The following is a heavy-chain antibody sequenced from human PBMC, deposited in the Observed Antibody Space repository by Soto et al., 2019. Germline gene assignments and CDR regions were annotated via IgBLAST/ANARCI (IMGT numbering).Heavy chain of an antibody. CDR1: VTSFLGTNW. V-gene: IGHV4-4*02. CDR2: SHHRSNI. Sequence: PSQIRSPPCTVFVTSFLGTNWWQWVSQSPDKGLEWSGESHHRSNINYNPTPNSQVNISMDKSKNQISLNLNSVTAADTAVYFCSRVRHYCSRTNCYQDPWGQGTPVTVSS. D-gene: IGHD2-2*01. CDR3: SRVRHYCSRTNCYQDP. J-gene: IGHJ5*02.